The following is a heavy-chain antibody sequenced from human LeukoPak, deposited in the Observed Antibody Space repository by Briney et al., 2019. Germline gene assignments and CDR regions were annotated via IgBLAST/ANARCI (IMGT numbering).Heavy chain of an antibody. CDR3: VRVSSAVDYFDF. Sequence: PGGSLPLSCAASGFTFSDYWMHWVRQAPGKGLVWVSRIISDGSFTEYADSVKGRFTISRDNVENTLYLQMNSLRAEDTAVYYCVRVSSAVDYFDFWGQGALVTVSS. V-gene: IGHV3-74*01. CDR2: IISDGSFT. CDR1: GFTFSDYW. J-gene: IGHJ4*02. D-gene: IGHD5-18*01.